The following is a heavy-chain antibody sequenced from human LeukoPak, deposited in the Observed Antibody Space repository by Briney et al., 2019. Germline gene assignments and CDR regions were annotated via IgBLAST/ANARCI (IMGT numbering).Heavy chain of an antibody. Sequence: ASVKVSCKASGYTFSDYYMHWVRQAPGQGLEWMGWINPDSGGTKYAQKFQDRVTMTSDTSISTAYMELSRLRSDDTAVYYCARGLVRGSWRNDYWGQGTLVTVSS. V-gene: IGHV1-2*02. D-gene: IGHD6-13*01. CDR2: INPDSGGT. CDR3: ARGLVRGSWRNDY. J-gene: IGHJ4*02. CDR1: GYTFSDYY.